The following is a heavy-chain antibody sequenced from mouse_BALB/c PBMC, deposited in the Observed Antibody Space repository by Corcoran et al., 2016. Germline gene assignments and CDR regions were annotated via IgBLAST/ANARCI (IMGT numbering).Heavy chain of an antibody. CDR1: GYTFTNYG. CDR3: ASGDDGYMDY. CDR2: INTYTGEP. V-gene: IGHV9-1*02. J-gene: IGHJ4*01. Sequence: QIQLVQSGPELKKPGETVKISCKASGYTFTNYGMNWVKQAPGKGLKWMGWINTYTGEPTYADDFKGRFAFSLETSASTAYLQINNLKNEDMATYFCASGDDGYMDYWGQGTSVTVSS. D-gene: IGHD2-3*01.